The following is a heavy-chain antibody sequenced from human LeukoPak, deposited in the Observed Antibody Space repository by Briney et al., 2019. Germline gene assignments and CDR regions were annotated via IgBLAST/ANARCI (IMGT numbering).Heavy chain of an antibody. Sequence: GGSLRLSCAASGFTFSSYGMHWVRQAPGKGLEWVAVISYDGSNKYYADSVKGRFTISRDNSKNTLYLQMNSLRAEDTAVYYCARGGAPGFSDYYMDVWGTGTTVTVSS. J-gene: IGHJ6*03. D-gene: IGHD1-14*01. CDR1: GFTFSSYG. CDR2: ISYDGSNK. CDR3: ARGGAPGFSDYYMDV. V-gene: IGHV3-30*03.